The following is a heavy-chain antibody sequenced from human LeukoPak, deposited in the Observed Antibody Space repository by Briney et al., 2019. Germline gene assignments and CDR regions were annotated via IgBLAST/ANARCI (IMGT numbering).Heavy chain of an antibody. J-gene: IGHJ6*03. CDR2: IYYSGST. Sequence: PSETLSLTCTVSGGSISSYYWSWIRQPPGKGLEWIGYIYYSGSTNYNPSLKSRVTISVDTSKNQFSLKLSSVTAADTAVYYCARDSDFWSGYTLGYYYYYMDVWGKGTTVTVSS. CDR3: ARDSDFWSGYTLGYYYYYMDV. CDR1: GGSISSYY. V-gene: IGHV4-59*01. D-gene: IGHD3-3*01.